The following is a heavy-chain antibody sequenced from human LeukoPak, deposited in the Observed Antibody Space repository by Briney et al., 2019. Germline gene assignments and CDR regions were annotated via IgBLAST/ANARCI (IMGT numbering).Heavy chain of an antibody. CDR2: IYYSGST. J-gene: IGHJ4*02. Sequence: PSETLSLTCTVSGGSISSYYWSWIRQPPGKGLEWIGYIYYSGSTNYNPSLKSRVTISVDTSKNQFSLKLSSVTAADTAVYYCARHDVDGAHLSFDYWGQGTLVTVSS. V-gene: IGHV4-59*01. CDR1: GGSISSYY. CDR3: ARHDVDGAHLSFDY. D-gene: IGHD2-21*01.